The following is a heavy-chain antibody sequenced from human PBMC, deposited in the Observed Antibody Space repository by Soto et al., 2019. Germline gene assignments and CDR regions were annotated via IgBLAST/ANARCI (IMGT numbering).Heavy chain of an antibody. CDR2: IYWDDDK. J-gene: IGHJ4*02. Sequence: QITLKESGPTLVKPTQTLTLTCTFSGLSLTTSGVGVGWIRQAPGKALEWLALIYWDDDKRYSPSLKSRLTITKDTSKNQVVLTMTNMDPVDTATYYCGHRRRYSSSWYAGFDYWGQGTLVTVSS. V-gene: IGHV2-5*02. CDR1: GLSLTTSGVG. D-gene: IGHD6-13*01. CDR3: GHRRRYSSSWYAGFDY.